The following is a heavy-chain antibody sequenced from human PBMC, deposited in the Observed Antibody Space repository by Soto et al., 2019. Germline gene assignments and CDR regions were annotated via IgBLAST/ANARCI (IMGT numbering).Heavy chain of an antibody. J-gene: IGHJ3*02. V-gene: IGHV3-11*01. CDR3: ARDRGWRNVVTVTAYAFEI. CDR2: ISSSGSTL. CDR1: GFTCSDYY. Sequence: QVQLVESGGGLVKPGGSLRLSCAASGFTCSDYYTSLIRQAPGKGLERVSYISSSGSTLYYADSVKGRFTISRDNAENSLYLQMNSLRAEDTAVYYCARDRGWRNVVTVTAYAFEIWCKATMVTVSS. D-gene: IGHD4-17*01.